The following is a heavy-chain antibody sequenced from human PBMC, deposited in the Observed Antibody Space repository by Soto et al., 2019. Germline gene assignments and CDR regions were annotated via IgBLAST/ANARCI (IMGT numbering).Heavy chain of an antibody. J-gene: IGHJ4*02. CDR2: IYYSGST. CDR3: ARDGRAAAGIDY. D-gene: IGHD6-13*01. Sequence: PSETLSLTCTVSGGSISSGGYYWSWIRQHPGKGLEWIGYIYYSGSTYYNPSLKSRVTISVDTSKNQFSLKLSSVTAADTAVYYCARDGRAAAGIDYWGQGTLVTVSS. V-gene: IGHV4-31*03. CDR1: GGSISSGGYY.